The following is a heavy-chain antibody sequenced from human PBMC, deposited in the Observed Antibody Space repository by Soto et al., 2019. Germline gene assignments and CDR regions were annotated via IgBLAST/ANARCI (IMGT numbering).Heavy chain of an antibody. Sequence: SETLSLTCTVSGGSISSGDYYWSWIRQPPGKGLEWIGYIYYSGSTYYNPSLKSRVTISVDTSKNQFSLKLSSVTAADTAVYYCARDVNGYGDYGSVDWGQGTLVTVSS. J-gene: IGHJ4*02. CDR3: ARDVNGYGDYGSVD. CDR2: IYYSGST. CDR1: GGSISSGDYY. D-gene: IGHD4-17*01. V-gene: IGHV4-30-4*01.